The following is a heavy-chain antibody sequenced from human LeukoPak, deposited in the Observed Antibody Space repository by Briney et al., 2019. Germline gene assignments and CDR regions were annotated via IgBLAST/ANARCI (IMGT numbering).Heavy chain of an antibody. CDR1: GGSISSYY. J-gene: IGHJ4*02. Sequence: SETLSLTCTVSGGSISSYYWSWIRQHPGKGLEWIGYIYYSGSTYYNPSLKSRVTISVDTSKNQFSLKLSSVTAADTAVYYCAREGSSGNFDYWGQGTLVTVSS. V-gene: IGHV4-59*06. CDR2: IYYSGST. D-gene: IGHD3-22*01. CDR3: AREGSSGNFDY.